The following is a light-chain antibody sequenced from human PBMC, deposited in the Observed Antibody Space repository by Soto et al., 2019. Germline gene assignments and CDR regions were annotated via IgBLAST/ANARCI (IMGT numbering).Light chain of an antibody. V-gene: IGLV2-14*01. CDR1: SSDVGYSNY. J-gene: IGLJ2*01. Sequence: QSALTQPASVSGSPGQSITISCTGTSSDVGYSNYVSWYQQHPGKAPKLMIYELTNRPSGVSSRFSGSKSGNTASLTISGLQAEDEADYYCSSYTAFTTLVFGGGTKVTVL. CDR3: SSYTAFTTLV. CDR2: ELT.